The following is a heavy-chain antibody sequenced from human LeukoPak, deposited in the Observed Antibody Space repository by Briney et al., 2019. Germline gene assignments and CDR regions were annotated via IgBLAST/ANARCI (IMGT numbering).Heavy chain of an antibody. V-gene: IGHV5-51*01. D-gene: IGHD1-1*01. J-gene: IGHJ6*02. CDR2: IYPVDSET. Sequence: GEPLKISCQWSGDSFRNSWIGWVRQMTGKGPDWVGVIYPVDSETRYSPSFQGQVTISVDKSLSAAYLQWSSLKASDSAMYYCATWGRNGYFGMDVWGQGTPVIVSS. CDR3: ATWGRNGYFGMDV. CDR1: GDSFRNSW.